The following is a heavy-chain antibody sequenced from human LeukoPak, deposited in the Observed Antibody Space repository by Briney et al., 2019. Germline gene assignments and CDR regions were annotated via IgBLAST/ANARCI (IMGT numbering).Heavy chain of an antibody. Sequence: GGSLRLSCAASGFTVSSNYMSWVRQAPGKGLEWVSVIYSGGSTYYADSVKGRFTISRHNSKNTLYLQMNSLRAEDTAVYYCATAMAARPKGNFDYWGQGTLVTVSS. CDR1: GFTVSSNY. CDR2: IYSGGST. CDR3: ATAMAARPKGNFDY. D-gene: IGHD6-6*01. J-gene: IGHJ4*02. V-gene: IGHV3-53*04.